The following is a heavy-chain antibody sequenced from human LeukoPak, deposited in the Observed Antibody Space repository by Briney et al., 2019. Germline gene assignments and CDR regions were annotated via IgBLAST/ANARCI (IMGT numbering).Heavy chain of an antibody. CDR1: GYTLTELS. CDR2: FDPEDGET. CDR3: ARSGDSGSYWMRYWFDP. Sequence: ASVKVSCKVSGYTLTELSMHWVRQAPGKGLEWMGGFDPEDGETIYAQKFQGRVTMTEDTSTDTAYMELSSLRSEDTAVYYCARSGDSGSYWMRYWFDPWGQGTLVTVSS. J-gene: IGHJ5*02. V-gene: IGHV1-24*01. D-gene: IGHD1-26*01.